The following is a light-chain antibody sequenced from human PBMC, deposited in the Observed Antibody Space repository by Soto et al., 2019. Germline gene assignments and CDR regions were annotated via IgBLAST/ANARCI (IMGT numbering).Light chain of an antibody. CDR1: QGISNY. CDR2: AAS. Sequence: DIQMTQSPSSLSAAVGDRVTITCRASQGISNYLSWYQQKPGNVPKLLIFAASTLQSGVPSRFSGSGSGTDFTLTISSLQPEDAATYFCQKYNSDPYTFGQGTKLEI. V-gene: IGKV1-27*01. CDR3: QKYNSDPYT. J-gene: IGKJ2*01.